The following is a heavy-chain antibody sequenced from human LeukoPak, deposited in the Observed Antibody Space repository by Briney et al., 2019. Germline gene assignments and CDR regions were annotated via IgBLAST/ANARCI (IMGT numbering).Heavy chain of an antibody. CDR3: ARARQDIVVVPAAIHDAFDI. CDR1: GYTLAELS. V-gene: IGHV1-24*01. D-gene: IGHD2-2*02. J-gene: IGHJ3*02. CDR2: FDPEDGET. Sequence: ASVKVSCKVSGYTLAELSMHWVRQAPGKGLEWMGGFDPEDGETIYAQKFQGRVTMTRDTSTSTVYMELSSLRSEDTAVYYCARARQDIVVVPAAIHDAFDIWGQGTIVTVSS.